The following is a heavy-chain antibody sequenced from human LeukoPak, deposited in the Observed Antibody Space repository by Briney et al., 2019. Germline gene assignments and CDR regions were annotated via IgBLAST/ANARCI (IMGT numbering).Heavy chain of an antibody. V-gene: IGHV3-23*01. Sequence: PGTSLRLSCAVSGFTFSSYGMHWVRQAPGKGLDWVSGVSGTHGGTYYADSVKGRFTVSRDDSKSTLYLQMDSLRVEDTAVYYCAREWASYDRSGYYPFDHWGQGTLVTVSS. CDR3: AREWASYDRSGYYPFDH. J-gene: IGHJ4*02. CDR1: GFTFSSYG. D-gene: IGHD3-22*01. CDR2: VSGTHGGT.